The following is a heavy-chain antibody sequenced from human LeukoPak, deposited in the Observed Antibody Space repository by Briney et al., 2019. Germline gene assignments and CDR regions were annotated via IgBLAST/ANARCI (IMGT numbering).Heavy chain of an antibody. J-gene: IGHJ6*02. D-gene: IGHD3-10*01. CDR1: GFTFSGSV. CDR2: IWYDGSNK. V-gene: IGHV3-33*08. Sequence: GGSLRLSCAASGFTFSGSVMHWVRQAPGKGLEWVAVIWYDGSNKYYADSVKGRFTISRDNSKNTLYLQMNSLRAEDTAVYYCARQGGLLWFGESHYYYYGMDVWGQGTTVTVSS. CDR3: ARQGGLLWFGESHYYYYGMDV.